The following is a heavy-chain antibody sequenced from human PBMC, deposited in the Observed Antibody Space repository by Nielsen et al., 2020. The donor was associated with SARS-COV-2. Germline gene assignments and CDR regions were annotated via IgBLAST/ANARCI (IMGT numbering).Heavy chain of an antibody. J-gene: IGHJ4*02. V-gene: IGHV3-30*03. CDR1: GFTFSSYG. Sequence: GESLKISCAASGFTFSSYGMHWVRQAPGKGLEWVAVISYDGSNKYYADSVKGRFTISRDNSKNTLYLQMNSLRAEDTAVYYGVISQSYYFDYWGQGTLVTVSS. D-gene: IGHD3-10*01. CDR2: ISYDGSNK. CDR3: VISQSYYFDY.